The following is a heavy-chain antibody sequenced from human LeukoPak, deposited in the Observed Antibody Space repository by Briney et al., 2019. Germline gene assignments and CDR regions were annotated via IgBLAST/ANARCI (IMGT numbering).Heavy chain of an antibody. CDR3: ARVMGSGSLDY. CDR2: ISSSSSYI. CDR1: GFTFSRYA. V-gene: IGHV3-21*01. J-gene: IGHJ4*02. D-gene: IGHD3-10*01. Sequence: GGSLRLSCAASGFTFSRYAMNWVRQAPGKGLEWVSSISSSSSYIYYADSVKGRFTISRDNAKNSLYLQMNSLRAEDTAVYYCARVMGSGSLDYWGQGTLVTVSS.